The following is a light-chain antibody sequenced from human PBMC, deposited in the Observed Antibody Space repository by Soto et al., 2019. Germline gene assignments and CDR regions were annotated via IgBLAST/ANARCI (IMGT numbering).Light chain of an antibody. CDR1: SSDVGGYNY. V-gene: IGLV2-14*03. Sequence: QSALTQPASVSGSPGQSITFSCTGTSSDVGGYNYVSWYQQHPGTAPKLMIYDVSNRPSGVSNRFSGSKSGNTASLTISGLQAEDEADYYCSSYTSSSTLQVFGTGTKLTVL. CDR3: SSYTSSSTLQV. J-gene: IGLJ1*01. CDR2: DVS.